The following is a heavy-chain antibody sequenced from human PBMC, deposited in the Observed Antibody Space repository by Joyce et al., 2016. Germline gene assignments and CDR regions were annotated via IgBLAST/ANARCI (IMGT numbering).Heavy chain of an antibody. J-gene: IGHJ4*02. D-gene: IGHD5-24*01. Sequence: EVQLVESGGGLVKPGGSLRLSCAASGFTFSSYSMNWVRQAPGKGVEWVSSISSSSSYRYYADSVKGRFTISRDNAKNSLYLQMSSLRAEDTAVYYCARVGNKREYFDYWGQGTLVTVSS. V-gene: IGHV3-21*01. CDR2: ISSSSSYR. CDR1: GFTFSSYS. CDR3: ARVGNKREYFDY.